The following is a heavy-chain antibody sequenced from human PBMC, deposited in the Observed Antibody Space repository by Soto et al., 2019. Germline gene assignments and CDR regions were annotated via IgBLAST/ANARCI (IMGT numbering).Heavy chain of an antibody. CDR3: ATHRYSGSPSLDY. CDR2: IYAGDSDT. V-gene: IGHV5-51*01. Sequence: ESLKISCKGSGYSFTGYWIAWVRQMPGKGLEWMGIIYAGDSDTRYSPSFQGQVTISADKSISTAYLQWRSLKASDTAMYYCATHRYSGSPSLDYWGQGTLVTVSS. J-gene: IGHJ4*02. CDR1: GYSFTGYW. D-gene: IGHD1-26*01.